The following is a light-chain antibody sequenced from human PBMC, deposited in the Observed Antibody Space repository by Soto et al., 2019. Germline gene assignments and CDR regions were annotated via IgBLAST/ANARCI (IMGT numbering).Light chain of an antibody. Sequence: EIVLTQSTATLSLSPGERATLSCRASQSVRSYLAWYQQTPGQAPRLLIHDASTSATGSPARFSGSGSGTDFALTTSSLATKDFAVYYCQQRTSWHRSTFGPGTRLEIK. CDR3: QQRTSWHRST. CDR1: QSVRSY. CDR2: DAS. V-gene: IGKV3-11*01. J-gene: IGKJ5*01.